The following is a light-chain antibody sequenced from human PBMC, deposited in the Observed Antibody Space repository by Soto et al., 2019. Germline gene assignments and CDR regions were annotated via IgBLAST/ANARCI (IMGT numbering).Light chain of an antibody. CDR1: QSLSSN. J-gene: IGKJ1*01. CDR3: QQMRT. CDR2: GAS. V-gene: IGKV3-15*01. Sequence: IVMTQSPATLSVSPWEGATLSCRASQSLSSNLAWYQQKPGQAPRLLIYGASTRATGIPARFSGSGSGTEFTLTISSLQSEDFAVYYCQQMRTFGQGTKVDIK.